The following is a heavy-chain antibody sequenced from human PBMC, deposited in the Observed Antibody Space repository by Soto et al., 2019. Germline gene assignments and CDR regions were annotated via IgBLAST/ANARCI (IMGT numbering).Heavy chain of an antibody. D-gene: IGHD3-22*01. J-gene: IGHJ3*02. CDR1: GGSISSGGYY. V-gene: IGHV4-31*01. CDR2: IYYSGST. CDR3: FSDAFDI. Sequence: PSETLSLTCTVSGGSISSGGYYWSWIRQHPGKGLEWIGYIYYSGSTYYNPSLKKSLYLQMISLRAEDTAMYYCARGYYHDTSGPFSDAFDIWGQGTMVTVSS.